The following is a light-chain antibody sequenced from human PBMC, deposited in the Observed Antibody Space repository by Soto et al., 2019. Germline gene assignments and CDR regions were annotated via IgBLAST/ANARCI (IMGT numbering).Light chain of an antibody. CDR3: HQYGSSPIT. CDR2: GPS. J-gene: IGKJ5*01. Sequence: EIVLTQSPGTLSLSPGEIATFSCRASQSVSSSYLAWYQHKPGQAPRLLIYGPSSRATGVPDRFRGSGSGTEFTLTISRLEPEDFAVYYCHQYGSSPITFGQVTRLDIK. CDR1: QSVSSSY. V-gene: IGKV3-20*01.